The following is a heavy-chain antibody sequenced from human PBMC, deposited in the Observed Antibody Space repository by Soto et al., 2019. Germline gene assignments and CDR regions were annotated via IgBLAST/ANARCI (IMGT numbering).Heavy chain of an antibody. J-gene: IGHJ6*02. CDR3: AKESEESYSCYYYYGMDV. D-gene: IGHD1-26*01. V-gene: IGHV3-23*01. CDR1: GFTFSSYA. Sequence: GWSLRLSCAASGFTFSSYATSWVRQAPGKGLEWVSAISGNGGSTYYADSVKGRFTISRDNSKNTLYLQMNSLRAEDTAVYYCAKESEESYSCYYYYGMDVWGQGTTVTVSS. CDR2: ISGNGGST.